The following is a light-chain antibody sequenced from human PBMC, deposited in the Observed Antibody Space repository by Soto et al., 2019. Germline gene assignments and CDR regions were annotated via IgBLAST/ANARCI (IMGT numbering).Light chain of an antibody. CDR3: SSYAGSYTLV. CDR2: DVS. CDR1: SNDVGGYNF. V-gene: IGLV2-11*01. J-gene: IGLJ2*01. Sequence: QSALTQPRLVSGSPGQSVTISCTGTSNDVGGYNFVSWYQQHPGKVPKLFIYDVSRRPSGVPDRFSGSKSGNTASLTISGLQAEDEADYYCSSYAGSYTLVFGGGTQLTV.